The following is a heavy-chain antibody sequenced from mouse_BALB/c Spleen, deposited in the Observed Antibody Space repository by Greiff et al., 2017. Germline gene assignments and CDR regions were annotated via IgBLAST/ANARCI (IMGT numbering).Heavy chain of an antibody. CDR1: GFTFSSYG. J-gene: IGHJ3*01. V-gene: IGHV5-6*01. D-gene: IGHD2-3*01. CDR3: ARKDDGYCPFAY. Sequence: EVKLVESGGDLVKPGGSLKLSCAASGFTFSSYGMSWVRQTPDKRLEWVATISSGGSYTYYPDSVKGRFTISRDNAKNTPYLQMSSLKSEDTAMYYCARKDDGYCPFAYWGQGTLVTVSA. CDR2: ISSGGSYT.